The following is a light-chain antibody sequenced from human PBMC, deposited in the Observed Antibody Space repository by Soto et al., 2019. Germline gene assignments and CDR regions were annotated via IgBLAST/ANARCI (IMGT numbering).Light chain of an antibody. CDR2: EVS. V-gene: IGLV2-8*01. CDR1: SSDVDGYNY. J-gene: IGLJ2*01. CDR3: SSYAASNNLGV. Sequence: SVLTQPPSASGSPGQSVTISCIGTSSDVDGYNYVSWYQQHPGKAPKLMIYEVSKRPSGVPDRFSGSKSGNTASLTVSGLQAEDEADYYCSSYAASNNLGVFGGGTKLTVL.